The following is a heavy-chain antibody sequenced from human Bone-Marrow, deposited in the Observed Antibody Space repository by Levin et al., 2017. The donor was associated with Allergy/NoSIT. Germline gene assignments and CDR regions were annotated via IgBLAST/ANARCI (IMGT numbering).Heavy chain of an antibody. Sequence: GGSLRLSCAASGFTFSSYSMNWVRQAPGKGLEWVSYISSSSSTIYYADSVKGRFTISRDNAKNSLYLQMNSLRAEDTAVYYCARDVGSSWPYYYGMDVWGQGTTVTVSS. J-gene: IGHJ6*02. D-gene: IGHD6-13*01. V-gene: IGHV3-48*04. CDR1: GFTFSSYS. CDR3: ARDVGSSWPYYYGMDV. CDR2: ISSSSSTI.